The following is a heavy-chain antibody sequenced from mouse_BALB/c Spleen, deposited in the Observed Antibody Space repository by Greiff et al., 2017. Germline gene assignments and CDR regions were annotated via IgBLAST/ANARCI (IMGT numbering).Heavy chain of an antibody. V-gene: IGHV5-6*01. D-gene: IGHD2-4*01. J-gene: IGHJ3*01. CDR3: ARHYYDYDGAWFAY. CDR2: ISSGGSYT. Sequence: EVQGVESGGDLVKPGGSLKLSCAASGFTFSSYGMSWVRQTPDKRLEWVATISSGGSYTYYPDSVKGRFTISRDNAKNTLYLQMSSLKSEDTAMYNCARHYYDYDGAWFAYWGQGTLVTVSA. CDR1: GFTFSSYG.